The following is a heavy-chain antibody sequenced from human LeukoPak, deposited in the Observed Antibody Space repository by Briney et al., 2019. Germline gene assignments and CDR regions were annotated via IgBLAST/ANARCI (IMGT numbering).Heavy chain of an antibody. CDR2: ISGSGGST. D-gene: IGHD5-18*01. CDR3: AREASGYSYRPHYFDY. CDR1: GFTFSSYA. J-gene: IGHJ4*02. Sequence: GGSLRLSCAASGFTFSSYAMSWVRQAPGKGLEWVSAISGSGGSTYYADSVKGRFTISRDNSKNTLYLQMNSLRAEDTAVYYCAREASGYSYRPHYFDYWGRGTLVTVSS. V-gene: IGHV3-23*01.